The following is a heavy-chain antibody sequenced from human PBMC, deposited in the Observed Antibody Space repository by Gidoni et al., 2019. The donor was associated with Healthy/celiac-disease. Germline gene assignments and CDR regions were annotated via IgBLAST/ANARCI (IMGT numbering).Heavy chain of an antibody. D-gene: IGHD3-10*01. J-gene: IGHJ4*02. Sequence: QVQLQQWGAGLLKPSETLSLTCAVYGGSFSGYYWNWIRQPPGKGLEWIGEINHSGSTNYNPSLKSRVTISVDTSKNQFSLKLSSVTAADTAVYYCARGRSYYGSGSYWPPDYWGQGTLVTVSS. V-gene: IGHV4-34*01. CDR3: ARGRSYYGSGSYWPPDY. CDR2: INHSGST. CDR1: GGSFSGYY.